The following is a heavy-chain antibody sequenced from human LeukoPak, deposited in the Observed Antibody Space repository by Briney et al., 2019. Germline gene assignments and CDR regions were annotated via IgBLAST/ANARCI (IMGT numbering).Heavy chain of an antibody. D-gene: IGHD5-12*01. CDR1: GYTFTSYA. V-gene: IGHV1-3*01. J-gene: IGHJ4*02. Sequence: ASVKVSCKASGYTFTSYAMHWVRQAPGQRLEWMGWINAGNGNTKYSQKFQGRVTITRDTSASTAYMELSSLRSEDTAVYYCARLPHSGHDGVDYWGQGTLVTVSS. CDR3: ARLPHSGHDGVDY. CDR2: INAGNGNT.